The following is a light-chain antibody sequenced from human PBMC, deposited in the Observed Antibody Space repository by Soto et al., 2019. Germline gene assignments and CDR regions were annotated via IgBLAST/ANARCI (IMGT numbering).Light chain of an antibody. V-gene: IGKV1-5*03. CDR3: QQYNDLST. CDR1: QTIGTW. Sequence: DIQMTQSPSTLSASVGDTGTITCRASQTIGTWLAWYQQKPAKAPKLLIYKASTLESGVPSRFSGSGSGTEFTLTISSLQADDFATYYCQQYNDLSTFGGGTKVDIK. J-gene: IGKJ4*01. CDR2: KAS.